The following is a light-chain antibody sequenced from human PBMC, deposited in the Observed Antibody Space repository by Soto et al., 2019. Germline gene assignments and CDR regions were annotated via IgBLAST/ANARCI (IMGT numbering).Light chain of an antibody. CDR3: QQHNSYAAT. Sequence: DIQLTQSPSTLSASVGDRVTIICRASQNINRWLAWYQQKPGKGPNLLIYDASSLENGVPSTFSGSGSGTEFTLTIRSLQPDDVATYSCQQHNSYAATFGQGTRVDI. CDR2: DAS. J-gene: IGKJ1*01. V-gene: IGKV1-5*02. CDR1: QNINRW.